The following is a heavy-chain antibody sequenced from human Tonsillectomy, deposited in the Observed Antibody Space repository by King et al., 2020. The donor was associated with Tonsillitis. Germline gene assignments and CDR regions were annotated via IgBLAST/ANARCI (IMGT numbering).Heavy chain of an antibody. V-gene: IGHV1-69*12. CDR2: IIPLFGAI. CDR1: GGTLNSYA. D-gene: IGHD1-1*01. CDR3: ARGSAMAGTAGLY. J-gene: IGHJ4*02. Sequence: QLVQSGAEVKKPGSSVKVSCKVSGGTLNSYAINWVRQAPGQGLEWMGGIIPLFGAINSAQKFQGRVTITADESTNTAYMERNILTADDTAVYYCARGSAMAGTAGLYWGQGTLVTVSS.